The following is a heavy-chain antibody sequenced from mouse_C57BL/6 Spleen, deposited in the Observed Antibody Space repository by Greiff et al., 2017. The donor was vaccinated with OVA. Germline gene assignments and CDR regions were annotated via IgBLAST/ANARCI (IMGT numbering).Heavy chain of an antibody. Sequence: EVKLQESGAELVRPGASVKLSCTASGFNIKDDYMHWVKQRPEQGLEWIGWIDPENGDTEYASKFQGKATITADTSSNTAYLQLSSLTSEDTAVYYCTTDDGFAYWGQGTLVTVSA. CDR1: GFNIKDDY. V-gene: IGHV14-4*01. CDR2: IDPENGDT. CDR3: TTDDGFAY. D-gene: IGHD2-12*01. J-gene: IGHJ3*01.